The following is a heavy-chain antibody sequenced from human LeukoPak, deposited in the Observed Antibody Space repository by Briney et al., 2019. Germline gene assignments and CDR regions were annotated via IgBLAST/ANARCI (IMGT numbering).Heavy chain of an antibody. CDR3: AKYFGSGSRFSDY. CDR1: GFTFSTYA. J-gene: IGHJ4*02. CDR2: ISGGGGTT. V-gene: IGHV3-23*01. D-gene: IGHD3-10*01. Sequence: GGSLRLSCAASGFTFSTYAMTWVRQAPEKGLEWVSAISGGGGTTTYANSVKGRCTISRDNPKNTLYLQMNSLRAEDTAVYYCAKYFGSGSRFSDYWGQGTLVTVSS.